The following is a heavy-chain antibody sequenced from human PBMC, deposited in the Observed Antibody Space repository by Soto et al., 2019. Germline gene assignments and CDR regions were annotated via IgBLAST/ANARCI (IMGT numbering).Heavy chain of an antibody. CDR2: IYYSGRT. CDR3: ARDADYGGSRGGMDV. J-gene: IGHJ6*02. D-gene: IGHD4-17*01. Sequence: QVRLEESGPGLVKPSETLSLICSVSGGSVSTANYFWNWIRHHPENGLEWIGYIYYSGRTRHNPSFKTRATLSIDTSKNQFSLRLNSVTVADTAVYFCARDADYGGSRGGMDVWGRGTTVTVSS. V-gene: IGHV4-31*03. CDR1: GGSVSTANYF.